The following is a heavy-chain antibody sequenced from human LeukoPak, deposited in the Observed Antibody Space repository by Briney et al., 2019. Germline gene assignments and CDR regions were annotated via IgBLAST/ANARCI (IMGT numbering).Heavy chain of an antibody. D-gene: IGHD5-18*01. Sequence: SETLSLTXTVSGGSISSSSYYWGWIRQPPGKGLEWIGSIYYSGSTYYNPSLKSRVTISVDTSKNQFSLKLSSVTAADTAVYYCATQMDTAMVFTPYFDYWGQGTLVTVSS. CDR3: ATQMDTAMVFTPYFDY. V-gene: IGHV4-39*01. CDR1: GGSISSSSYY. CDR2: IYYSGST. J-gene: IGHJ4*02.